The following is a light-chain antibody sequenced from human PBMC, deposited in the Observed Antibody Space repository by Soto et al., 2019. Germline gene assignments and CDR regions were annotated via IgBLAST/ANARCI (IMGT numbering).Light chain of an antibody. V-gene: IGKV3-11*01. CDR3: QQRISWPRA. CDR1: QNINAY. J-gene: IGKJ4*01. CDR2: DAS. Sequence: EIVLTQSPDTLSLSLGELATLSCRASQNINAYLVWYQQKPGKAPRLLIYDASKRATGMPDRFSGSGSGTDFTLTISSLAPEDFALYYCQQRISWPRAFGGGTRVEIK.